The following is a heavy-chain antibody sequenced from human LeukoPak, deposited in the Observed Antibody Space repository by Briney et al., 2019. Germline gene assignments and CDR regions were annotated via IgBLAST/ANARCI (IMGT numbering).Heavy chain of an antibody. D-gene: IGHD4-17*01. CDR2: IWYDGSNK. Sequence: GGSLRLSCAASGFTFSSYGMRWVRQAPGKGLEWVAVIWYDGSNKYYADSVKGRFTISRDNSKNTLYLQMNSLRAEDTAVYYCAKGFGDYGDYPFDYWGQGTLVTVSS. V-gene: IGHV3-33*06. CDR1: GFTFSSYG. CDR3: AKGFGDYGDYPFDY. J-gene: IGHJ4*02.